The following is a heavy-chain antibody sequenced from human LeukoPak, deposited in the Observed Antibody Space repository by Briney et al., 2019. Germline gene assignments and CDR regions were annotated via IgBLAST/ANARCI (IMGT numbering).Heavy chain of an antibody. V-gene: IGHV4-59*02. CDR2: IYYTGSS. CDR1: GGSVSGYY. CDR3: ARATELYYGSGSYLDY. J-gene: IGHJ4*02. Sequence: SETLSLTCAVSGGSVSGYYWSWIRQPPGKGLECLGYIYYTGSSNYNPSLKSRVTISLDVSRNQFSLNLNSVTAADTAVYYCARATELYYGSGSYLDYWGQGTLVTVSS. D-gene: IGHD3-10*01.